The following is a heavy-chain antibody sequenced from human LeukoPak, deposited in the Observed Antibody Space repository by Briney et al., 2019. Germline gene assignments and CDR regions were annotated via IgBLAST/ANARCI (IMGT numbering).Heavy chain of an antibody. CDR2: IIPIFGTA. CDR3: ARGGEMATTYYYYYMDV. CDR1: GGTFSSYA. J-gene: IGHJ6*03. Sequence: SVKVSCKASGGTFSSYAISWVRQAPGQGLEWMGGIIPIFGTANYAQKFQGRVTITTDESTSTAYMELSSLRSEDTAVYYCARGGEMATTYYYYYMDVWGKGTTVTVSS. V-gene: IGHV1-69*05. D-gene: IGHD5-24*01.